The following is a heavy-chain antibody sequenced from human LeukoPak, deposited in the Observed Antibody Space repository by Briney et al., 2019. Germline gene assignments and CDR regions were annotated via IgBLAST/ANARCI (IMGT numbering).Heavy chain of an antibody. CDR1: GYTFTGYY. CDR2: IIPIFGTA. Sequence: SVKVSCKASGYTFTGYYMHWVRQAPGQGLEWMGRIIPIFGTANYAQKFQGRVTITTDVSTSTAYMELSSLRSEDTAVYYCARPLGGYSYGFGYWGQGTLVTVSS. CDR3: ARPLGGYSYGFGY. J-gene: IGHJ4*02. D-gene: IGHD5-18*01. V-gene: IGHV1-69*05.